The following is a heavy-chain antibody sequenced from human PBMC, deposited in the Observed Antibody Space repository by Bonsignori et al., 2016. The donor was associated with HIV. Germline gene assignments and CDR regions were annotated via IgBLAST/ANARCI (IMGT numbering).Heavy chain of an antibody. CDR2: ISSSGKTT. D-gene: IGHD1-26*01. J-gene: IGHJ4*02. V-gene: IGHV3-48*03. Sequence: VRQMPGKGLEWVSYISSSGKTTYHADSVKGRFTISRDNARNSLYLQMNSLRAEDTAVYYCARYSNCFDYWGQGTLVTVSS. CDR3: ARYSNCFDY.